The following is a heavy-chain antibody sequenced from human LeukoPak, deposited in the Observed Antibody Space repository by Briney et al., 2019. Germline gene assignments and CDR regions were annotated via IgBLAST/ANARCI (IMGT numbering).Heavy chain of an antibody. V-gene: IGHV3-30*02. CDR2: IRYDGSNK. J-gene: IGHJ4*02. CDR3: AKEGTASKPSDLDY. D-gene: IGHD1/OR15-1a*01. Sequence: GGSLGLSCAASGFIFSDYGMHWVRQAPGKGLEWVAFIRYDGSNKYYLDSVKGRFTISRDSSKNTVYLQMNSLRAEDTAVYYCAKEGTASKPSDLDYWGQGTLVTVSS. CDR1: GFIFSDYG.